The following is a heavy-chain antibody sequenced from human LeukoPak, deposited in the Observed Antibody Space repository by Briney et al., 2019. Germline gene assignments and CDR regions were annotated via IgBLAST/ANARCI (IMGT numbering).Heavy chain of an antibody. V-gene: IGHV3-30*12. CDR1: GFTVNKNG. CDR2: XXXXXXXX. Sequence: PGRSLRLSCAVSGFTVNKNGMHWVRQAPGKXXXXXXXXXXXXXXXXXXXXXXGRFTISRDISKNTLYLEMNSLRAEDTAVYYCARDVMHAGAQMEGRSCTSTSCYWGGNWFDTWGQGTLVTVSS. CDR3: ARDVMHAGAQMEGRSCTSTSCYWGGNWFDT. D-gene: IGHD2-2*01. J-gene: IGHJ5*02.